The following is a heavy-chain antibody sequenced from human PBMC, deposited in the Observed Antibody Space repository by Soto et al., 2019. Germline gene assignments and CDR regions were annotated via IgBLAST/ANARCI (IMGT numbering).Heavy chain of an antibody. CDR2: ISNDGTST. CDR1: GFTSSSYW. V-gene: IGHV3-74*01. J-gene: IGHJ3*02. CDR3: ARDWYYYDTSDHFSADAFDI. D-gene: IGHD3-22*01. Sequence: EVQLVESGGGLVQPGGSLRLSCAAPGFTSSSYWMHWVRQAPGKGLVWVSRISNDGTSTNYADSVKGRFTISRDNAKNTVYLEMNSLRAEDTAVYYCARDWYYYDTSDHFSADAFDIWGQGTTVTVSS.